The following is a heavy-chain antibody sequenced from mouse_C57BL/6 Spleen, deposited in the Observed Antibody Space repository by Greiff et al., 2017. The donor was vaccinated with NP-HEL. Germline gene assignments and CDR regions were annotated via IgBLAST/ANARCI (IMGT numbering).Heavy chain of an antibody. CDR3: ARCGYDYDEAWFAY. V-gene: IGHV3-6*01. CDR2: ISYDGSN. Sequence: EVKVEESGPGLVKPSQSLSLTCSVTGYSITRGYYWNWIRQFPGNKLEWMGYISYDGSNNYNPSLKNRISITRDTSKNQFFLKLNSVTTEDTATYYCARCGYDYDEAWFAYWGQGTLVTVSA. J-gene: IGHJ3*01. D-gene: IGHD2-4*01. CDR1: GYSITRGYY.